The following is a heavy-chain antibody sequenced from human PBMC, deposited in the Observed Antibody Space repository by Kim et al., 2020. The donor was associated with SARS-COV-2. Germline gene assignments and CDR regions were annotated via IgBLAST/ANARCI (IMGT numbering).Heavy chain of an antibody. CDR3: ARLRGCSTEFDY. CDR2: MQQDGNEK. J-gene: IGHJ4*02. Sequence: GGSLRLSCVASGFTFSNHWMSWVRQAPGKGLEWVASMQQDGNEKYNVDSVKGRFTISRDNAKTSLYLQMNSLRVEDTAVYYCARLRGCSTEFDYWGQGTLVTVSS. D-gene: IGHD2-2*01. CDR1: GFTFSNHW. V-gene: IGHV3-7*03.